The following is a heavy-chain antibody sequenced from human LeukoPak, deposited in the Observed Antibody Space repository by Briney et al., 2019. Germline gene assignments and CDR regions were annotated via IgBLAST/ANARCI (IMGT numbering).Heavy chain of an antibody. CDR1: GFTFSSYS. Sequence: GGCLRLSCAASGFTFSSYSMDWVRQAPGKGLEWVSSISSSSTYIYYADSVKGRFTISRDNAKNSLYLQMNSLRAEDTALYYCARHSGYYRRGPDYYYYYMDVWGKGTTVTVSS. D-gene: IGHD5-12*01. V-gene: IGHV3-21*01. CDR3: ARHSGYYRRGPDYYYYYMDV. CDR2: ISSSSTYI. J-gene: IGHJ6*03.